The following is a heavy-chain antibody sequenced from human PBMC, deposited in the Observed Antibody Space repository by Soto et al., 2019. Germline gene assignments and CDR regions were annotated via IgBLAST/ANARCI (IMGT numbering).Heavy chain of an antibody. CDR3: ARGTIFEVVQTEYYFDY. CDR2: ISAYNGNT. J-gene: IGHJ4*02. V-gene: IGHV1-18*01. CDR1: GYTFTSYG. D-gene: IGHD3-3*01. Sequence: QVQLVQSGAEVKKPGASVKVSCKASGYTFTSYGISWVRQAPGQGLEWMGWISAYNGNTNYAQKLQGRATMTTDASTSTAYVGLRGLGSDDTAVYYCARGTIFEVVQTEYYFDYWGQGALVTVS.